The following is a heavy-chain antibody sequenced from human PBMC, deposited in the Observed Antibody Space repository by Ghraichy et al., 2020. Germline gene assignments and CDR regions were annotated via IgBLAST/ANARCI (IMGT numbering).Heavy chain of an antibody. CDR1: GYTFTSYG. J-gene: IGHJ5*02. D-gene: IGHD6-13*01. V-gene: IGHV1-18*04. CDR2: ISAYNGNT. Sequence: ASVKVSCKASGYTFTSYGISWVRQAPGQGLEWMGWISAYNGNTNYAQKLQGRVTMTTDTSTSTAYMELRSLRSDDTAVYYCARGLSRIAAQGVFDPWGQGTLVTVSS. CDR3: ARGLSRIAAQGVFDP.